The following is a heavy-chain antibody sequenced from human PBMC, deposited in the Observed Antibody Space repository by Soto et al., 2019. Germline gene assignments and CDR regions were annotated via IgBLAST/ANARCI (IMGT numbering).Heavy chain of an antibody. CDR1: RFTFSNYA. Sequence: EVQLLESGGGLVQPGGSLRHSCAASRFTFSNYAMSWVRQAPGKGLEWVSGISSTGGSTYYADSVKGRFTISRDNSKNTLDLQISSLRPEDTAIYYCARAYDYDFWSGFLFYGLDVWGQGTTVTVSS. V-gene: IGHV3-23*01. D-gene: IGHD3-3*01. J-gene: IGHJ6*02. CDR3: ARAYDYDFWSGFLFYGLDV. CDR2: ISSTGGST.